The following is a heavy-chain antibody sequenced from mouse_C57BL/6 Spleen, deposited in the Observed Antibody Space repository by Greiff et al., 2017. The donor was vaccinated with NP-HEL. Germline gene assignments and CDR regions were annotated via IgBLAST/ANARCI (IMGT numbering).Heavy chain of an antibody. D-gene: IGHD2-4*01. CDR2: INPNNGGT. CDR1: GYTFTDYN. V-gene: IGHV1-18*01. CDR3: ARRWYDYSFCYAMDY. Sequence: EVQLQQSGPELVKPGASVKIPCKASGYTFTDYNMDWVKQSHGKSLEWIGDINPNNGGTIYNQKFKGKATLTVDKSSSTAYMELRSLTSEDTAVDYCARRWYDYSFCYAMDYWGQGTSVTVSS. J-gene: IGHJ4*01.